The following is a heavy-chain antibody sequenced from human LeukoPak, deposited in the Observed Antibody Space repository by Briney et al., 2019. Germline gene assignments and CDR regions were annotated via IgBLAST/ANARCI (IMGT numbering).Heavy chain of an antibody. CDR2: ISSSSSYI. V-gene: IGHV3-21*01. J-gene: IGHJ6*03. D-gene: IGHD1-14*01. CDR3: AKNGEPHYYMDV. CDR1: GFTFSSYS. Sequence: GGSLRLSCAASGFTFSSYSMNWVRQAPGKGLEWVSSISSSSSYIYYADSVKGRFTISRDNAKNSLYLQMNSLRAEDTAVYYCAKNGEPHYYMDVLGKGTTVAVSS.